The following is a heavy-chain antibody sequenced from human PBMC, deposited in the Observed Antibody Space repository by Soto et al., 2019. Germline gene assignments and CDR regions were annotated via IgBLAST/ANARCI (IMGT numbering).Heavy chain of an antibody. CDR3: ARLSTMVRGVIITPRYGMVV. V-gene: IGHV3-30-3*01. Sequence: GGSLRLSCGASGFTFSSYSLHWVRQAPGKGLEWVAVISYDGSNKYYADSVKGRFTISRDNSKNTLYLQMNSLKASDTAMNYCARLSTMVRGVIITPRYGMVVWGQGTTVTVSS. CDR1: GFTFSSYS. D-gene: IGHD3-10*01. J-gene: IGHJ6*02. CDR2: ISYDGSNK.